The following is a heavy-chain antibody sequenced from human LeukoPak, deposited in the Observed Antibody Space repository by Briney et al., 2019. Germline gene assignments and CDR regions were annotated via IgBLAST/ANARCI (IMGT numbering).Heavy chain of an antibody. CDR2: ISSSGSTI. V-gene: IGHV3-48*03. J-gene: IGHJ4*02. Sequence: QPGGSLRLSYAASGFTFSSYEMNWVRQAPGKGLEWVSYISSSGSTIYYADSVKGRFTISRDNAKNSLYLQMNSLRAEDTAVYYCARVGSIGAFDYWGQGTLVTVSS. D-gene: IGHD6-25*01. CDR3: ARVGSIGAFDY. CDR1: GFTFSSYE.